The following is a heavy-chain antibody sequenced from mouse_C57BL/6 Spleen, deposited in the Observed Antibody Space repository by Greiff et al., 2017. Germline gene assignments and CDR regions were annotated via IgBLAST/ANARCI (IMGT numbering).Heavy chain of an antibody. V-gene: IGHV1-64*01. CDR1: GYTFPSYW. J-gene: IGHJ3*01. CDR2: IHPNSGST. D-gene: IGHD2-13*01. CDR3: AREGDYLWFAY. Sequence: VQLQQPGAELVKPGASVKLSCKASGYTFPSYWMHWVKQRPGQGLEWIGMIHPNSGSTNYNEKFKSKATLTVDKSSSTAYMQLSSLTSEDSAVYYCAREGDYLWFAYWGQGTLVTVSA.